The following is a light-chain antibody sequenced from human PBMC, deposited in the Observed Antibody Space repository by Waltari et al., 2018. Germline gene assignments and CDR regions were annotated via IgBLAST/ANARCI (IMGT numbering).Light chain of an antibody. CDR3: QQYVSLPAT. CDR2: DTS. CDR1: QSISRP. Sequence: ELMLTQSPGTLSLSPGERATLPCRASQSISRPLAWYQQKPGQAPRLLIYDTSTRATGIPDRFSGSGSGTDFSLTISRLEPEDSAVYYCQQYVSLPATFGQGTKVEIK. J-gene: IGKJ1*01. V-gene: IGKV3-20*01.